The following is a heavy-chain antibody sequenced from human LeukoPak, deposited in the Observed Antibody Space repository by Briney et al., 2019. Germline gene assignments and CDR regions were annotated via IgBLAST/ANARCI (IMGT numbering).Heavy chain of an antibody. CDR2: INPNSGGT. CDR3: ARDYDYVWGSCRPSIPDAFDI. V-gene: IGHV1-2*02. D-gene: IGHD3-16*02. Sequence: ASVKVSCKASGYTFTSYGISWVRQAPGQGLEWMGWINPNSGGTNYAQKFQGRVTMTRDTSISTAYMELSRLRSDDTAVYYCARDYDYVWGSCRPSIPDAFDIWGQGTMVTVSS. J-gene: IGHJ3*02. CDR1: GYTFTSYG.